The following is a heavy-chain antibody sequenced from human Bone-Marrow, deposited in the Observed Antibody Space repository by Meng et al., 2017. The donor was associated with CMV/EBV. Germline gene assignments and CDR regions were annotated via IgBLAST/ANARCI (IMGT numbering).Heavy chain of an antibody. CDR3: ARVPTTNYYYYGMDV. D-gene: IGHD4-11*01. J-gene: IGHJ6*02. V-gene: IGHV1-46*01. Sequence: ASVKVSCKASGYTFTSYYMHWVRQAPGQGLEWMGIINPSGGSTSYEQKFQGRVTMTRDTSTSTVYMELSSLRSEDTAVYYCARVPTTNYYYYGMDVWGQGTTVTVSS. CDR2: INPSGGST. CDR1: GYTFTSYY.